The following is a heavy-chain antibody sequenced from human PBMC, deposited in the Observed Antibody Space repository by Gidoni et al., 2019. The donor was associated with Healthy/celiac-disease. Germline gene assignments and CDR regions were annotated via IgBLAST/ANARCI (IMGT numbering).Heavy chain of an antibody. D-gene: IGHD4-17*01. Sequence: QVQLVESGGGVVQPGRSLRLSCAASGFTFSSYGMHWGRQAPGKGLEWVAVIWYDGSNKYYADSVKGRFTISRDNSKNTLYLQMNSLRAEDTAVYYCARDQGHGDYGIDYWGQGTLVTVSS. CDR3: ARDQGHGDYGIDY. CDR1: GFTFSSYG. V-gene: IGHV3-33*01. CDR2: IWYDGSNK. J-gene: IGHJ4*02.